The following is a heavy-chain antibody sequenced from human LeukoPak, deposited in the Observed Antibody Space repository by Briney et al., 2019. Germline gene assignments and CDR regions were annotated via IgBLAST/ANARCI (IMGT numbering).Heavy chain of an antibody. D-gene: IGHD1-26*01. CDR3: ARGGWELLYFDY. V-gene: IGHV1-69*13. CDR2: IIPIFGTA. Sequence: GASVKVSCKASGGTFSSYAISWVRQAPGQGLEWMGGIIPIFGTANYAQKFQGGVTITADESTSTAYMELSSLRSEDTAVYYCARGGWELLYFDYWGQGTLVTVSS. CDR1: GGTFSSYA. J-gene: IGHJ4*02.